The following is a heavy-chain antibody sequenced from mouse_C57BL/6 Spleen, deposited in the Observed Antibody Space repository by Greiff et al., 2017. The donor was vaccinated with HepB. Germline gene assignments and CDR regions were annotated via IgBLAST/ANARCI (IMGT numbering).Heavy chain of an antibody. Sequence: EVHLVESGPGPVKPSQSLSLTCSVTGYSITSGYYWNWIRQFPGNKLEWMGYISYDGSNNYNPSLKNRISITRDTSKNQFFLKLNSVTTEDTATYYCARGEGFDVWGTGTTVTVSS. CDR2: ISYDGSN. J-gene: IGHJ1*03. CDR1: GYSITSGYY. V-gene: IGHV3-6*01. CDR3: ARGEGFDV.